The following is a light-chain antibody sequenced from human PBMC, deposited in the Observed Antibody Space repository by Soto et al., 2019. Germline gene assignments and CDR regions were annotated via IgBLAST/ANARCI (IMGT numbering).Light chain of an antibody. V-gene: IGKV3-20*01. CDR1: QSVTSNY. J-gene: IGKJ2*01. Sequence: EIVLTQSPGTLSLSPGERATLSCRASQSVTSNYLAWYQQKPGQAPRLLVYGASSRATGISDRFSGSGSGTDFTLTISRLEPEDFAVYYCQHYNNWPMYTFGQGTKLEIK. CDR2: GAS. CDR3: QHYNNWPMYT.